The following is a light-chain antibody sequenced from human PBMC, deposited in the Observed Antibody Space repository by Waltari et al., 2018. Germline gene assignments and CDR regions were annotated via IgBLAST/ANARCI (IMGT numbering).Light chain of an antibody. V-gene: IGKV1-8*01. J-gene: IGKJ1*01. CDR1: QAISSY. CDR3: QQYYTSPRT. CDR2: AAS. Sequence: AIRMTQSPSSFSASTGDRVTITCRASQAISSYLAWSQQQPGKAPKLLIYAASTLQSGVPSRFSGSGSGTDFTLTISCLQSEDSATYFCQQYYTSPRTFGQGTKVEIK.